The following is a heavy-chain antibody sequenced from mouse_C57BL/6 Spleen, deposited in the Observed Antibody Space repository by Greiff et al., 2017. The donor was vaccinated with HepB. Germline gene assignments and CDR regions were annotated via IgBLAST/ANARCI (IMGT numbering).Heavy chain of an antibody. V-gene: IGHV14-2*01. J-gene: IGHJ3*01. CDR1: GFNIKDYY. CDR2: IDPEDGET. D-gene: IGHD4-1*01. Sequence: EVQLVESGAELVKPGASVKLSCTASGFNIKDYYMHWVKQRTEQGLEWIGRIDPEDGETKYAPKFQGKATITADTSSNTAYLQLSSLTSEDTAVYYCAPYLWDERSWFAYWGQGTLVTVSA. CDR3: APYLWDERSWFAY.